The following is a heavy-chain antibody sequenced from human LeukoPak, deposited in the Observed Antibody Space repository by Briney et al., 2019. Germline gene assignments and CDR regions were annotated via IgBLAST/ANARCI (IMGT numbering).Heavy chain of an antibody. Sequence: PGGSLRLSCAASGFTFSRYGMHWVRQAPDKGLEWVAVISYDGSNKYYADSVKGRFTISRDSSKNTLYLEMSSLRAEDTAVYFCARERTLYVSGSGYGMDVWGQGTTVTVSS. J-gene: IGHJ6*02. CDR2: ISYDGSNK. CDR1: GFTFSRYG. CDR3: ARERTLYVSGSGYGMDV. D-gene: IGHD3-10*01. V-gene: IGHV3-30*03.